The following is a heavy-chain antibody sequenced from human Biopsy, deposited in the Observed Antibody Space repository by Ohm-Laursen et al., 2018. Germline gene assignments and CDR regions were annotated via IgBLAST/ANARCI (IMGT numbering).Heavy chain of an antibody. J-gene: IGHJ4*02. Sequence: SQTLSLTCTVSGVSINGGRYYWNWIRHHPGKGLEWNGNIFYSPNTYYNPSLKSRVTISVDTSKNQFSLKLSSVTAADTAVYYCARLGSGDYFPTFFDFWGQGALVTVSS. CDR2: IFYSPNT. CDR3: ARLGSGDYFPTFFDF. D-gene: IGHD5-12*01. CDR1: GVSINGGRYY. V-gene: IGHV4-31*03.